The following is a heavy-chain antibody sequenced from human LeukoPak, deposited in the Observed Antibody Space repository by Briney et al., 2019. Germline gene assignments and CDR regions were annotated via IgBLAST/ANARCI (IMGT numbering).Heavy chain of an antibody. J-gene: IGHJ5*02. Sequence: NASETLSLTCAVSGGSFSGYYWTWIRQPPGKGLEWIGEINHSGRTNYNPSLKSRVIISVDTSKNQFSLKVNSVTAADTAVYYCARPLGYCSDSRCPQSWFDPWGQGTLVTVSS. CDR2: INHSGRT. CDR1: GGSFSGYY. V-gene: IGHV4-34*01. CDR3: ARPLGYCSDSRCPQSWFDP. D-gene: IGHD2-15*01.